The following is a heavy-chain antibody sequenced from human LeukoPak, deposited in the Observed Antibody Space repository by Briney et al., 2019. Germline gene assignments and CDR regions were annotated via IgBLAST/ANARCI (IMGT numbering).Heavy chain of an antibody. V-gene: IGHV5-51*01. Sequence: GDSLKISCKGSGYSFTTYWIAWVRQMPGKGLEWMGVIYPGDSDTRYSPSFQGQVTISADKSISTAYLQWSSLKASDTAMYYCAVLTDGAFDYWGQGTLVTVFS. J-gene: IGHJ4*02. D-gene: IGHD3-10*01. CDR1: GYSFTTYW. CDR3: AVLTDGAFDY. CDR2: IYPGDSDT.